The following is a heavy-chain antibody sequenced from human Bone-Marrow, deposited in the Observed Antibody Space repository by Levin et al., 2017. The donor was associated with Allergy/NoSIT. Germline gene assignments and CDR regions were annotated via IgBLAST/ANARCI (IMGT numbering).Heavy chain of an antibody. CDR2: INPNTGVT. Sequence: ASVKVSCKTSGYTFTVYYMHWVRQAPGQGLEWMGRINPNTGVTNYAQNFQGRVTMTRDTSISTAYMELSSLSSDDTAVYYCARIGSNHNFDDWGQGTLVTVSS. V-gene: IGHV1-2*06. CDR3: ARIGSNHNFDD. CDR1: GYTFTVYY. D-gene: IGHD1-14*01. J-gene: IGHJ4*02.